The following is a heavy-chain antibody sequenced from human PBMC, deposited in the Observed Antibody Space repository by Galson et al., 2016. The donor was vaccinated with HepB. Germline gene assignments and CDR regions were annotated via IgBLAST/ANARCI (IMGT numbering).Heavy chain of an antibody. CDR2: INWDGGST. V-gene: IGHV3-20*04. Sequence: SLRLSCAASGFSFKDAGMTWVRQVPGKGLEWVSNINWDGGSTGYADSVKGRFTISKDNTKKILYLQMNALRVEDTALYYCARISGRAFDYWGQGILVTVSS. D-gene: IGHD3-10*01. CDR1: GFSFKDAG. CDR3: ARISGRAFDY. J-gene: IGHJ4*02.